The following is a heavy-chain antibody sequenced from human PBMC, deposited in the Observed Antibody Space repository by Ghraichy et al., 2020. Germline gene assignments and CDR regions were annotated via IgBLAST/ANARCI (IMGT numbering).Heavy chain of an antibody. J-gene: IGHJ6*02. CDR2: IYTSGST. Sequence: SETLSLTCTVSGGSISSYYWSWIRQPAGKGLEWIGRIYTSGSTNYNPSLKSRVTMSVDTSKNQFSLKLSSVTAADTAVYYCARSSGYSSSSEAVAYYYYYGMDVWGQGTTVTVSS. V-gene: IGHV4-4*07. CDR1: GGSISSYY. CDR3: ARSSGYSSSSEAVAYYYYYGMDV. D-gene: IGHD6-6*01.